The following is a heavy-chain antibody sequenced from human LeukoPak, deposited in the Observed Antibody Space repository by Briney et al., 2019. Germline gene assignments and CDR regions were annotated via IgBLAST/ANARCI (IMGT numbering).Heavy chain of an antibody. D-gene: IGHD3-22*01. CDR2: IYYSGST. CDR3: ARAPPYYYDSSGYLGFDY. Sequence: PSETLSLTCTGSGGSISSSSYYWGWIRQPPGKGLEWIGSIYYSGSTYYNPSLKSRVTISVDTSKNQFSLKLSSVTAADTAVYYCARAPPYYYDSSGYLGFDYWGQGTLVTVSS. J-gene: IGHJ4*02. V-gene: IGHV4-39*01. CDR1: GGSISSSSYY.